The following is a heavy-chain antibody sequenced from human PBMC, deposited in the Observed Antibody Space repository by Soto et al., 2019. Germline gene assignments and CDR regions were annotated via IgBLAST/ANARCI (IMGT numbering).Heavy chain of an antibody. CDR1: GGSISAYY. Sequence: QVQLQESGPGLVKPSETLSLICTVSGGSISAYYWSWIRQPAGKGLEWIGRIYTSGSTNYNPFLKSRVSMSVDTSRNQFALKLRSVTAADTAVYYCARGKIPTADYNWFDPWGRGTLVTVSS. CDR3: ARGKIPTADYNWFDP. J-gene: IGHJ5*02. CDR2: IYTSGST. V-gene: IGHV4-4*07. D-gene: IGHD6-13*01.